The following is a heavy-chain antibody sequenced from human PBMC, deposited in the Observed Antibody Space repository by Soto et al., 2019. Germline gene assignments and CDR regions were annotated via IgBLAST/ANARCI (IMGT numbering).Heavy chain of an antibody. Sequence: SLKVSCKASGGTFSSYAISWVRQAPGQGLEWMGGIIPIFGTANYAQKFQGRVTITADESTSTAYMELSSLRSEDTAVYYCARHYDILTGPQNWGQGTLATVSS. J-gene: IGHJ4*02. CDR2: IIPIFGTA. V-gene: IGHV1-69*13. D-gene: IGHD3-9*01. CDR1: GGTFSSYA. CDR3: ARHYDILTGPQN.